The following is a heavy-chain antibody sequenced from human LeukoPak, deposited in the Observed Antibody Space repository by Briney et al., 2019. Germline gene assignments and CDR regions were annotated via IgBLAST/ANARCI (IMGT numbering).Heavy chain of an antibody. CDR3: ARNDYSILSGYDY. J-gene: IGHJ4*02. V-gene: IGHV3-21*01. CDR1: GFTFSSYS. D-gene: IGHD4-11*01. Sequence: GGSLRLSCAASGFTFSSYSMNWVRQAPGKGLEWVSSISSGSDHIYYADSVKGRFTISRDNAKNSLYLQMDSLRAEDTAVFLCARNDYSILSGYDYWGQGTLVTVSS. CDR2: ISSGSDHI.